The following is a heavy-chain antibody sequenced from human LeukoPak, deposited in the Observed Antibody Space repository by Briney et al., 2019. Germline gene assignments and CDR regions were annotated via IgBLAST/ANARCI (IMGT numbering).Heavy chain of an antibody. D-gene: IGHD6-19*01. Sequence: PGGSLRLSSVASGFTFDDFAMHWVRQAPGKGLEWVSGISWNSGSIGYADSVKGRFTISRDNAKNSLYLQMNSLRAEDTALYYCAKDRVSSIAVAGSPDYWGQGTLVTVSS. V-gene: IGHV3-9*01. CDR1: GFTFDDFA. CDR3: AKDRVSSIAVAGSPDY. CDR2: ISWNSGSI. J-gene: IGHJ4*02.